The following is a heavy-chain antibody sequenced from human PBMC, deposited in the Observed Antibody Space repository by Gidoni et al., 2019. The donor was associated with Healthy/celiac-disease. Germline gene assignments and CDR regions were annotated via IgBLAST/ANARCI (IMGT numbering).Heavy chain of an antibody. CDR1: GFTFRSYG. J-gene: IGHJ6*02. V-gene: IGHV3-33*01. D-gene: IGHD2-15*01. CDR2: IWYDGSNK. CDR3: ARDRIVVDRYGMDV. Sequence: QVQLVESGGGVVQPGRSLRLSCAASGFTFRSYGMHWVRQAPGKGLEWVAVIWYDGSNKYYADSVKGRFTISRDNSKNTLYLQMNSLRAEDTAVYYCARDRIVVDRYGMDVWGQGTTVTVSS.